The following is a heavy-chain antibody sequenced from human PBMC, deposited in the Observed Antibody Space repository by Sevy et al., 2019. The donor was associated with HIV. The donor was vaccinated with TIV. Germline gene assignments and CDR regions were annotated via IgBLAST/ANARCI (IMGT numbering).Heavy chain of an antibody. J-gene: IGHJ4*02. CDR2: LSFGCGEI. V-gene: IGHV3-23*01. D-gene: IGHD2-8*01. CDR3: AREGCTKPHDY. CDR1: GFTFSKYS. Sequence: GGSLRLSCAASGFTFSKYSMSWVRQPPGKGLEWVSTLSFGCGEINYADSVKGRFTISRDNSKISVYLQMNSLGHEDTAVYYCAREGCTKPHDYWGQGTLVTVSS.